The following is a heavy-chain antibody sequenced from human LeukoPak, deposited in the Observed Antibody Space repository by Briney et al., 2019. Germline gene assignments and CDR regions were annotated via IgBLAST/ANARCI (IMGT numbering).Heavy chain of an antibody. CDR1: GITFSSYG. CDR2: ISSTGGTT. D-gene: IGHD3-22*01. Sequence: GGSLRLSCAASGITFSSYGMSWVRQAPGKGLEWVSSISSTGGTTYYADSVKGRFTISRDNSKNTLYLQMNSLRVEDTAVYYCARGLFLSGYLDAFDIWGQGTVVTVSS. CDR3: ARGLFLSGYLDAFDI. V-gene: IGHV3-23*01. J-gene: IGHJ3*02.